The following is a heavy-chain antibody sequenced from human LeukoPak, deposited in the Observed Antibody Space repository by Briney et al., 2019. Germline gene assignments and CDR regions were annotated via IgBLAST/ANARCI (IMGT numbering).Heavy chain of an antibody. J-gene: IGHJ3*02. Sequence: PGGSLRLSCAASGFTVSNNYMNWVRQAPGKGLEWVSVISSDGSTYFADSVKGRFTISRDNAENSLYLQMNSLRAEDTAVYYCARDHGYYDSSGYPDAFDIWGQGTMVTVSS. CDR3: ARDHGYYDSSGYPDAFDI. CDR1: GFTVSNNY. D-gene: IGHD3-22*01. V-gene: IGHV3-66*01. CDR2: ISSDGST.